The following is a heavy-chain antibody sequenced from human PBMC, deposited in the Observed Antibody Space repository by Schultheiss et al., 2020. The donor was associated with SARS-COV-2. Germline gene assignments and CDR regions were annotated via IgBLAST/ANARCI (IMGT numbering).Heavy chain of an antibody. CDR3: ARVAGATTLDY. V-gene: IGHV4-4*07. J-gene: IGHJ4*02. Sequence: SETLSLTCTVSGGSISSYYWSWIRQPAGKGLEWIGRIYHSGSTYYNPSLKSRVTMSVDTSKNQFSLKLSSVTAVDTAVYYCARVAGATTLDYWGQGTLVTVSS. CDR1: GGSISSYY. CDR2: IYHSGST. D-gene: IGHD5-12*01.